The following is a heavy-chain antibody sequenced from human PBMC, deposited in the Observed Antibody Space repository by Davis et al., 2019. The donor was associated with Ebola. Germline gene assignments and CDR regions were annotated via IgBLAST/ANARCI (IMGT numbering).Heavy chain of an antibody. CDR1: GFTFSDYY. CDR2: ISSSSSYI. J-gene: IGHJ6*02. V-gene: IGHV3-11*06. CDR3: ARLRYCTSTSCYSYDMDV. D-gene: IGHD2-2*01. Sequence: GESLKISCAASGFTFSDYYMTWIRQAPGKGLEWVSSISSSSSYIYYADSVKGRFTISRDNAKNSLYLQMNSLRDEDTAVYYCARLRYCTSTSCYSYDMDVWGQGTTVTVSS.